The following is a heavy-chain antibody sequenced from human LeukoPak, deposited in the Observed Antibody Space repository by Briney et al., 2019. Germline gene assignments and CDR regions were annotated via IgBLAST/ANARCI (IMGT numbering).Heavy chain of an antibody. Sequence: ALVKVSCKASGYTFTGYSMHWVRQAPGQGLEWMGWINPNSGGTKYAQKFQGRVTMTRDTSISTAYMELSRLRSDDTAVYYCARDKGYGSGSLYAMDVWGQGTTVTVS. D-gene: IGHD3-10*01. J-gene: IGHJ6*02. V-gene: IGHV1-2*02. CDR1: GYTFTGYS. CDR3: ARDKGYGSGSLYAMDV. CDR2: INPNSGGT.